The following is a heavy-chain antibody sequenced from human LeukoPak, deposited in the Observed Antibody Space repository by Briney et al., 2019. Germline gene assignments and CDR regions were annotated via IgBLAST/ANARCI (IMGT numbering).Heavy chain of an antibody. CDR1: GYSITNGYY. J-gene: IGHJ5*02. CDR3: ARDSGTTGEVKFDP. V-gene: IGHV4-38-2*02. Sequence: PSETLSLTCTVSGYSITNGYYWGWIRQPPGKGLEWIGEINHSGSTNYNPSLKSRVTISVDTSKNQFSLKLSSVTAADTAVYYCARDSGTTGEVKFDPWGQGTLVTVSS. D-gene: IGHD3-10*01. CDR2: INHSGST.